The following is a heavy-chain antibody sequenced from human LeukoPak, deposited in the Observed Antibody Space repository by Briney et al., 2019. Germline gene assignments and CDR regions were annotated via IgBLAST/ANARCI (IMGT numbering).Heavy chain of an antibody. Sequence: GASVKVSCKASGGTFSSHAISWVRQAPGQGLEWMGGIIPIFGTANYAQKFQGRVTITADESTSTAYMELSSLRSEDTAVYYCARDYYDSSGLLVWGQGTLVTVSS. CDR2: IIPIFGTA. D-gene: IGHD3-22*01. J-gene: IGHJ4*02. CDR3: ARDYYDSSGLLV. CDR1: GGTFSSHA. V-gene: IGHV1-69*01.